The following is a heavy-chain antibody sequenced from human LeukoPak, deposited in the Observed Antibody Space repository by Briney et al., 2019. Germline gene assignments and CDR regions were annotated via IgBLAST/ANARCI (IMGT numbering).Heavy chain of an antibody. CDR2: INYSGCT. CDR1: GFTFSRYS. CDR3: ARHPSSSGLYYFDY. D-gene: IGHD6-19*01. Sequence: PGGSLRLSCAASGFTFSRYSMNWVRQAPGKGLEWIRYINYSGCTNYTPSLKSRVTISVDTSKNQFSLKVSSVTVAVTASYYCARHPSSSGLYYFDYWGQGTLVTVPS. V-gene: IGHV4-59*08. J-gene: IGHJ4*02.